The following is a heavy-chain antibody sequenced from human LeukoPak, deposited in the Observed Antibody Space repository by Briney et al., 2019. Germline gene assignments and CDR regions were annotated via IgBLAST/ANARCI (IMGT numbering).Heavy chain of an antibody. V-gene: IGHV1-18*01. CDR1: GYTFTCYG. CDR2: ISAYNGNT. CDR3: ARDSRYYYGSGSYQEFWFDP. Sequence: GASVKVSCKASGYTFTCYGLSWVRQAPGQGLEWMGWISAYNGNTNYAQKLQGRVTMTTDTSTSTAYMELRSLRSDDTAVYYCARDSRYYYGSGSYQEFWFDPWGQGTLVTVSS. J-gene: IGHJ5*02. D-gene: IGHD3-10*01.